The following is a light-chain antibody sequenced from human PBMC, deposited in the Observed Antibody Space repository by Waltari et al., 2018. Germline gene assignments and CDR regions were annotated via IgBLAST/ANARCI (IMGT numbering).Light chain of an antibody. J-gene: IGKJ4*01. CDR2: SAS. CDR3: QQSYSALALT. Sequence: DIQMTQSPSSLSASVGDRVTITCRASQSISNYLSWYQQKPGKAPKFLIYSASSLQSGVPSRFSGSGSGTDFTLTISSLQPEDFATYYCQQSYSALALTFGGGTKVEVK. CDR1: QSISNY. V-gene: IGKV1-39*01.